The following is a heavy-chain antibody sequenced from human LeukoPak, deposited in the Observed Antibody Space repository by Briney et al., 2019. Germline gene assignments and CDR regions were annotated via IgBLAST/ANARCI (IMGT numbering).Heavy chain of an antibody. J-gene: IGHJ4*02. D-gene: IGHD5-18*01. Sequence: GASVKVSCKASGYTFTSYYIHWVRQAPGQGLEWMGGIIPIFGTANYAQKFQGRVTITADESTSTAYMELSSLRSEDTAVYYCAARARTVDTAMAPFDYWGQGTLVTVSS. CDR3: AARARTVDTAMAPFDY. CDR2: IIPIFGTA. V-gene: IGHV1-69*13. CDR1: GYTFTSYY.